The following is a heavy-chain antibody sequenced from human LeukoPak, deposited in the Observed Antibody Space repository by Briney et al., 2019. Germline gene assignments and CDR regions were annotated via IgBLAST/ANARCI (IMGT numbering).Heavy chain of an antibody. CDR3: ARPRGRAGDSLHHFDF. V-gene: IGHV5-51*01. CDR2: VFGADSDT. CDR1: GYTFSNYW. Sequence: GESLKISCKGSGYTFSNYWIGWVRQMPGKGLELMGIVFGADSDTRYSPSFQGQVTISVDKSINTAHLQWSSLKASDTAMYYCARPRGRAGDSLHHFDFWGQGTLVTVSS. J-gene: IGHJ1*01. D-gene: IGHD3/OR15-3a*01.